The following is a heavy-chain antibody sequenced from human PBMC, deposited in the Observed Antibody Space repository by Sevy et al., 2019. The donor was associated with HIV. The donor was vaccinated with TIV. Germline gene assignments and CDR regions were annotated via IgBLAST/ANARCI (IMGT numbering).Heavy chain of an antibody. V-gene: IGHV3-48*02. Sequence: GGSLRLSCAASGFTFSSYSMNWVRQAPGKGLEWVSYISSSSSTIYYEDSVKGRFTISRDKAKNSLYLQMNSLRDEDTAVYYCARDPDYDILTGPDYWGQGTLVTVSS. CDR2: ISSSSSTI. CDR1: GFTFSSYS. D-gene: IGHD3-9*01. CDR3: ARDPDYDILTGPDY. J-gene: IGHJ4*02.